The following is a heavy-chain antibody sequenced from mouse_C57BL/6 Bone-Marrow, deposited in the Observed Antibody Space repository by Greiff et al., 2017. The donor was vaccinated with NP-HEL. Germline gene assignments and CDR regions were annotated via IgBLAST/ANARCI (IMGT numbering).Heavy chain of an antibody. CDR3: TTGIYYDYDGWYFDV. D-gene: IGHD2-4*01. CDR1: GFNIKDDY. J-gene: IGHJ1*03. CDR2: IDPEKGNP. Sequence: VQLQQSGAELVRPGASVKLSCTASGFNIKDDYMHWVKRRPEQGRGGIGWIDPEKGNPEYASKFQGKATITADTSSNTAYLQLSSLTSEDTAVYYCTTGIYYDYDGWYFDVWGTGTTVTVSS. V-gene: IGHV14-4*01.